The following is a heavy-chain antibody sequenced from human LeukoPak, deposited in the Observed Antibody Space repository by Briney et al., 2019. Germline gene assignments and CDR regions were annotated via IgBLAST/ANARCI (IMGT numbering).Heavy chain of an antibody. V-gene: IGHV3-7*01. CDR2: IKQDGSEK. J-gene: IGHJ3*02. CDR1: GFTFSSYW. D-gene: IGHD3-22*01. Sequence: GGSLRLSCAASGFTFSSYWMSWVRQAPGKGLEWVANIKQDGSEKYYVDSVKGRFTISRDNAKNSLYLQMNSLRAEDTAVYYCARFDSSVYYSFDAFDIWGQGTVVTVSS. CDR3: ARFDSSVYYSFDAFDI.